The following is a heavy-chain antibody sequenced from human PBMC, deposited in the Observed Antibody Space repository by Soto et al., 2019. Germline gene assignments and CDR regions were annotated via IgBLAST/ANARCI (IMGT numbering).Heavy chain of an antibody. Sequence: HGESLKISFKGSGYSFTSYWIGWVRQMPGKGLEWTGIIYPGDSDTRYSPSFQGQVTISADKSISTAYLQWSSLKASDTAMYYCARLKRGITMVRGVIPGSYGMDVWGQGTTVTVSS. J-gene: IGHJ6*02. CDR3: ARLKRGITMVRGVIPGSYGMDV. CDR2: IYPGDSDT. D-gene: IGHD3-10*01. V-gene: IGHV5-51*01. CDR1: GYSFTSYW.